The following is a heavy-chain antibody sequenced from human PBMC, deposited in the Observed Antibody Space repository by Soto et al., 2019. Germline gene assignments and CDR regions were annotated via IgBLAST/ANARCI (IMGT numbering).Heavy chain of an antibody. CDR3: ARAAAGYYYYGMDV. V-gene: IGHV4-59*01. CDR1: GGSISSYY. CDR2: IYYSGST. J-gene: IGHJ6*02. D-gene: IGHD6-13*01. Sequence: SETLSLTCTVSGGSISSYYWSWIRQPPGKGLEWIGYIYYSGSTNYNPSLKSRVTISVDTSKNQFSLKLSSVTAADTAVYYCARAAAGYYYYGMDVWGQGTTVTVSS.